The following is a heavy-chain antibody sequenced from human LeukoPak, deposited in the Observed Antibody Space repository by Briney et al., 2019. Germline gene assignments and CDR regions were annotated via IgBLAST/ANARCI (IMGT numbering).Heavy chain of an antibody. CDR3: AKEGSSSWYYLDY. D-gene: IGHD6-13*01. CDR1: GFTFDDYT. CDR2: ISWDGGST. V-gene: IGHV3-43*01. J-gene: IGHJ4*02. Sequence: GGSLRLSCAASGFTFDDYTMHWVRQAPGKGLEWVSLISWDGGSTYYADSVKGRFTISRDNSKNSLYLQMNSLRTEDTALYYCAKEGSSSWYYLDYWGQGTLVTVSS.